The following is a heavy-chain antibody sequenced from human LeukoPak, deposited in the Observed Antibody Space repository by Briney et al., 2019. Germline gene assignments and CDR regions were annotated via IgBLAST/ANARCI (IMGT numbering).Heavy chain of an antibody. CDR1: GGSISSGSYY. V-gene: IGHV4-61*02. D-gene: IGHD3-9*01. Sequence: SETLSFTCTVSGGSISSGSYYWSWIRQPAGKGLEWIGRIYTSGSTNYNPSLKSRVTISVDTSKNQFSLKLSSVTAADTAVYYCARADILTGSYILDFWGQGTLVTVSS. CDR2: IYTSGST. CDR3: ARADILTGSYILDF. J-gene: IGHJ4*02.